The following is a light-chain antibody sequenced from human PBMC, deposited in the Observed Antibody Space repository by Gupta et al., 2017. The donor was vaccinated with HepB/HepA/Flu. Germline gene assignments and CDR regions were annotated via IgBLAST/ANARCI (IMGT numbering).Light chain of an antibody. Sequence: QSALTQPPSASGSPGQSVTISCTGTSSDVGGYNYVSWYQQHPGKAPKLMIYEVSKRPSRVPDRFSGSKSGNTASLTVSGLQAEDEADYYCSSYAGRNNVVFGGGTKLTVL. CDR2: EVS. J-gene: IGLJ2*01. V-gene: IGLV2-8*01. CDR1: SSDVGGYNY. CDR3: SSYAGRNNVV.